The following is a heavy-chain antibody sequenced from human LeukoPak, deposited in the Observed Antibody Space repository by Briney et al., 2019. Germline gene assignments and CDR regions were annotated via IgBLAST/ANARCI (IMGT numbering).Heavy chain of an antibody. CDR1: GYSFTTDW. Sequence: GESLEISCKASGYSFTTDWIGWVRQMPGKGLEWMGIIYPGDSETRYSPSFQGQVTISADKSISTAYLQWTSLRASDTATYFCARQERGGNGGRHFDLWGRGTLVIVSS. D-gene: IGHD4-23*01. CDR3: ARQERGGNGGRHFDL. J-gene: IGHJ2*01. V-gene: IGHV5-51*01. CDR2: IYPGDSET.